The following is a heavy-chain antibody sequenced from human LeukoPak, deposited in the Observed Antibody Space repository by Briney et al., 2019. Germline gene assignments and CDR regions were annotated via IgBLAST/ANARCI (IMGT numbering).Heavy chain of an antibody. D-gene: IGHD2-8*01. CDR3: ARWPSYCTNGVCYTARYFDY. CDR1: GFTFSSYG. Sequence: QPGRSLRLSCAASGFTFSSYGMHWVRQAPGKGLEWVAVISYDGSNKYYADSVKGRFTISRDNSKNTLYLQMNSLRAEDTAVYYCARWPSYCTNGVCYTARYFDYWGQGTLVTVSS. V-gene: IGHV3-30*03. J-gene: IGHJ4*02. CDR2: ISYDGSNK.